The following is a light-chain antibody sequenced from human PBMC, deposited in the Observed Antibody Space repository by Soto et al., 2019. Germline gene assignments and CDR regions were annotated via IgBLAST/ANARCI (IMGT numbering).Light chain of an antibody. CDR3: CSYAGNKTVV. Sequence: QSALTQPRSVSGSPGQSVTISCTGTSSDVGGYIYVSWYQQYPAKAPKVMIYDVSRRPSVVPDRFSGSKSGNTASLTISGLQAEDEAVYYCCSYAGNKTVVFGGGTKLTVL. J-gene: IGLJ3*02. V-gene: IGLV2-11*01. CDR2: DVS. CDR1: SSDVGGYIY.